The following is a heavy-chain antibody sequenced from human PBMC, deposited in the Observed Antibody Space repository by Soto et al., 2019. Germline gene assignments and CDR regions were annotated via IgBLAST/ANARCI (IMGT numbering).Heavy chain of an antibody. Sequence: QVQLVQSGADVKEPGASVKVSCKASGYTFSDHYVQWVRQAPGQGLEWVAMINPADGTTRYAQMFQGRVTLTRDTSTSTVYMEMSSLRSYDTAFYYCARDRPHAWLDPWGQGTLVTVSS. V-gene: IGHV1-46*01. J-gene: IGHJ5*02. CDR1: GYTFSDHY. CDR3: ARDRPHAWLDP. CDR2: INPADGTT.